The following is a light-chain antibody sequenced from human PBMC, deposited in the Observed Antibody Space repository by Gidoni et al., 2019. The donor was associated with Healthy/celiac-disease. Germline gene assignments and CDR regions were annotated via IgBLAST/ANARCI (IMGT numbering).Light chain of an antibody. Sequence: IKMPQSPSLLSASVGDRVTITCRASQSISSYLNWYQQKPGKAPKLLIYAASSLQSGVPSRFSGSGSGTDFTLTISSLQPEDFATYYCQQSYSTPLTFGPGTKVDIK. CDR2: AAS. CDR3: QQSYSTPLT. J-gene: IGKJ3*01. V-gene: IGKV1-39*01. CDR1: QSISSY.